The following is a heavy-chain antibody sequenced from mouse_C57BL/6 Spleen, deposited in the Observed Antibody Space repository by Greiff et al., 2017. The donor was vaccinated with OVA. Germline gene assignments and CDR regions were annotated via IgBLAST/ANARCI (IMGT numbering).Heavy chain of an antibody. Sequence: EVKLVESGGGLVQPGGSLKLSCAASGFTFSDYYMYWVRQTPEQSLEWVAYISTGGGGTYYPVTVKGRSTFSRDNAKNTLYLQMCRLKSEDTAMYYCARLGMDDWGQGTSVTVSS. CDR2: ISTGGGGT. J-gene: IGHJ4*01. CDR1: GFTFSDYY. CDR3: ARLGMDD. V-gene: IGHV5-12*01.